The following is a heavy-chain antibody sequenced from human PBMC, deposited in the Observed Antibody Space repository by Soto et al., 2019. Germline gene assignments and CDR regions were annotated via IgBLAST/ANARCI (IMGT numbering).Heavy chain of an antibody. Sequence: QVQLQESGPGLVKPSQTLSLTCTVSGGSVSSGGFYWSWIRQHPGKGLEWIGYIYYNGNTYYNPSLRGRVTISIDTSTNQFSLRLSSVTAADTAVYYCARDVDDGLFFDYWGQGTLVTVSS. CDR2: IYYNGNT. J-gene: IGHJ4*02. CDR3: ARDVDDGLFFDY. V-gene: IGHV4-31*03. D-gene: IGHD1-1*01. CDR1: GGSVSSGGFY.